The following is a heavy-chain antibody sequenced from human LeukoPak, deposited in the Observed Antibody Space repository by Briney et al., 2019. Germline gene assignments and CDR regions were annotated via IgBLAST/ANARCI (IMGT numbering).Heavy chain of an antibody. CDR2: IRSKAYGGTT. Sequence: PGGSLRLSCAASGFTFSTYAMHWVRQAPGKGLEWVGFIRSKAYGGTTEYAASVKGRFTISRDDSKSIAYLQMNSLKTEDTAVYYCTAVPYYDFWTDAFDIWGQGTMVTVSS. D-gene: IGHD3-3*01. CDR3: TAVPYYDFWTDAFDI. V-gene: IGHV3-49*04. CDR1: GFTFSTYA. J-gene: IGHJ3*02.